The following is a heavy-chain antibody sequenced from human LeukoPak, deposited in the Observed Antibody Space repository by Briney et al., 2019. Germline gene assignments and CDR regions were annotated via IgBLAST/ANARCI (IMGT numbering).Heavy chain of an antibody. CDR3: AREYNSRATFDY. CDR1: ASGLTFSSHS. V-gene: IGHV3-21*05. Sequence: PGGSLRLSCAASASGLTFSSHSMNWVRQAPWKGLEWISYIHSSGNYIFYEASVKGRFTVSRDNARNSLYLQMNSLRAEDTAIYYCAREYNSRATFDYWGQGTLVAVSS. D-gene: IGHD1-20*01. CDR2: IHSSGNYI. J-gene: IGHJ4*02.